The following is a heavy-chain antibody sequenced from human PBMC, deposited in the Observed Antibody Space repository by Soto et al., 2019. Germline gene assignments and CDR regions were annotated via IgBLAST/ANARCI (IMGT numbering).Heavy chain of an antibody. D-gene: IGHD3-22*01. CDR3: ARGKYYYDVSGNFDY. J-gene: IGHJ4*02. CDR2: VIPILGIT. Sequence: QVQLVQSGAEVKRPGSSVKVSCKASGGTFSSYTFSWVRQAPGQGLEWMGRVIPILGITNYAQKFQGRVALTADKCTSTAYMELSSLRSEDTAMYYCARGKYYYDVSGNFDYWGQGTLVTVSS. CDR1: GGTFSSYT. V-gene: IGHV1-69*02.